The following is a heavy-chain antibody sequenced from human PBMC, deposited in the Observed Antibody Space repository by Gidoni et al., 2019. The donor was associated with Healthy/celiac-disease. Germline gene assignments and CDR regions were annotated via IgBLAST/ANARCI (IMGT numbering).Heavy chain of an antibody. Sequence: QVHLQESGPGLVKPSQTLSLTCTVPGGSIRSGDYYWSWIRLPPGKGLEWIGYIYYSGSTYYNPSLKSRVTISVDTSKNQFSLKLSSVTAADTAVYYCARGGADPFYYYGMDVWGQGTTVTVSS. V-gene: IGHV4-30-4*01. CDR3: ARGGADPFYYYGMDV. D-gene: IGHD1-26*01. J-gene: IGHJ6*02. CDR1: GGSIRSGDYY. CDR2: IYYSGST.